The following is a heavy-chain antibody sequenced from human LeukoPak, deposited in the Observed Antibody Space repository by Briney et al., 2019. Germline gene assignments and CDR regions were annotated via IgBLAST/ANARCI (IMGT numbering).Heavy chain of an antibody. CDR2: IYYSGST. CDR3: ARRDSSGYYRTNWFDP. J-gene: IGHJ5*02. D-gene: IGHD3-22*01. V-gene: IGHV4-38-2*02. Sequence: SETLSLTCTVSGYSISSGYYWGWIRQPPGKGLEWIGSIYYSGSTYYNPSLKSRVTISVDTSKNQFSLKLSSVTAADTAVYYCARRDSSGYYRTNWFDPWGQGTLVTVSS. CDR1: GYSISSGYY.